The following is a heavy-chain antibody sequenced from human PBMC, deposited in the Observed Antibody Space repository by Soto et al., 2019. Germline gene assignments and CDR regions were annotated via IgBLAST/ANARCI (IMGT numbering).Heavy chain of an antibody. Sequence: GGSLRLSCAASGFTFSSYWMHWVRQAPGKGLVWVSRINSDGSSTSYADSVKGRFTISRDNAKNTLYLQMNSLRAEDTAVYYCARVPSSPYSYGSPDYWGQGTLVTVSS. CDR2: INSDGSST. V-gene: IGHV3-74*01. CDR3: ARVPSSPYSYGSPDY. D-gene: IGHD5-18*01. CDR1: GFTFSSYW. J-gene: IGHJ4*02.